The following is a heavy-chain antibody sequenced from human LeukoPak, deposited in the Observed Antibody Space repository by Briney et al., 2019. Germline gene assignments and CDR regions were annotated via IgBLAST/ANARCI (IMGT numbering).Heavy chain of an antibody. D-gene: IGHD6-19*01. CDR2: INPNSGGT. J-gene: IGHJ5*02. CDR3: SRDPYSSGWYNNWFDP. Sequence: GASVKVSCKASGYTFTGYYMHWVRQAPGQGLEWMGWINPNSGGTNYAQKFQGRVTMTRDTSISTAYMELSRLRSDDTAVYCCSRDPYSSGWYNNWFDPWGQGTLVTVSS. V-gene: IGHV1-2*02. CDR1: GYTFTGYY.